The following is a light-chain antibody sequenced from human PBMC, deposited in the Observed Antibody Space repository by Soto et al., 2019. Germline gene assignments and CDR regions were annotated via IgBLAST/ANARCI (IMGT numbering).Light chain of an antibody. J-gene: IGKJ1*01. V-gene: IGKV3-20*01. CDR3: QQYSSSPRT. CDR1: QSISSNY. CDR2: GAS. Sequence: VLTQFPDPLSLSPGEGSTLSCMASQSISSNYLAWYHQKPGQAPRLLIYGASSRATDIPDRFRGSGSGRDFVLNISRLEPEDFGMYYCQQYSSSPRTFGQGTNVDNK.